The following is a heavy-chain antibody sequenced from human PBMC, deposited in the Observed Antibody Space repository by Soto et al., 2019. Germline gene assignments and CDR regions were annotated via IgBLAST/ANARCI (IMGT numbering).Heavy chain of an antibody. Sequence: SETLSLTCTVSGGSISSYYWSWIRQPPGKGLEWIGYIYYSGSTNYNPSLKSRVTISVDTSKNQFSLKLSSVTAADTAVYYCARVVVTAISYYFDYWGQGTLVTVSS. CDR3: ARVVVTAISYYFDY. CDR2: IYYSGST. V-gene: IGHV4-59*01. D-gene: IGHD2-21*02. J-gene: IGHJ4*02. CDR1: GGSISSYY.